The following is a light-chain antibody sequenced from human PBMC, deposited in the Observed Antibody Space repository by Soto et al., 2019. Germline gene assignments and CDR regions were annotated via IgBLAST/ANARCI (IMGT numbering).Light chain of an antibody. V-gene: IGKV1-9*01. J-gene: IGKJ4*01. CDR2: EES. CDR3: PQVKTYPRP. CDR1: QAVPNN. Sequence: DIHLTQSPCFLCATVGESVPLTCLPSQAVPNNMAWYQQKPGKPPKLLIYEESTLHSGVPSRFSGRKSGTQFTLTIDSLQPEDFATYYCPQVKTYPRPFCGGTKVDIK.